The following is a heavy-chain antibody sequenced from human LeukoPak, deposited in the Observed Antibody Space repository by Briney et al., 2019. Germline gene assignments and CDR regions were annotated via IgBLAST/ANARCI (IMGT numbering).Heavy chain of an antibody. CDR2: IKQDGSEK. CDR1: GFTFSSYW. V-gene: IGHV3-7*03. D-gene: IGHD6-13*01. J-gene: IGHJ4*02. Sequence: GGSLRLSCAASGFTFSSYWMSWVRQAPGKGLEWVANIKQDGSEKYYVDSVKGRFTISRDNAKNSLYLHMHSLTVEDTAVYYCAKELVSRSSLTFDFWGQGILVTVSS. CDR3: AKELVSRSSLTFDF.